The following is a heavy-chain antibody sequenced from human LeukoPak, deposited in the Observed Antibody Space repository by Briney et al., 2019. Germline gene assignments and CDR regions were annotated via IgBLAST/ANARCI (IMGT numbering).Heavy chain of an antibody. Sequence: GGSLRLSCAASGFTVSSNYMSWVRQAPGKGLEWVSVIYSGGSTYYADSVKGRFTISRHNSKNTPYLQMNSLRAEDTAVYYCARGTGEGYYYGMDVWGQGTTVTVSS. D-gene: IGHD3-10*01. J-gene: IGHJ6*02. CDR3: ARGTGEGYYYGMDV. V-gene: IGHV3-53*04. CDR1: GFTVSSNY. CDR2: IYSGGST.